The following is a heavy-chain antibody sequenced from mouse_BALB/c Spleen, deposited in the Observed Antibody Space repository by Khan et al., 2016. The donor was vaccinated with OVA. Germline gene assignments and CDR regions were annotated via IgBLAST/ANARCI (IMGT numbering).Heavy chain of an antibody. D-gene: IGHD1-3*01. CDR2: INPRSDYT. CDR1: GYTFTSNT. J-gene: IGHJ4*01. Sequence: QVQLQQSGAELARPGASVRMSCKASGYTFTSNTMHWVKQRPGQGLEWIGYINPRSDYTNYNQKFKDKATLTADKSSSTAYMQLSSLTSEDSAVYYCARRRTGYTMDYWGQGTSVTVSS. CDR3: ARRRTGYTMDY. V-gene: IGHV1-4*01.